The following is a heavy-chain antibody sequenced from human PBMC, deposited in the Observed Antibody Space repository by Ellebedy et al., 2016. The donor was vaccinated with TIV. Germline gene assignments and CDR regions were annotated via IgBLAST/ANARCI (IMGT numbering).Heavy chain of an antibody. Sequence: GGSLRLXXVVSGLTFNLYAMSWVRQVPGKGLEWVSSITRYGAATHYTESVRGRFTISRDDSKKTLYLQMDRLRANDTAIYFCAKDPDGDYVPFDYWGQGTLVTVSS. CDR2: ITRYGAAT. CDR3: AKDPDGDYVPFDY. D-gene: IGHD3-10*02. J-gene: IGHJ4*02. CDR1: GLTFNLYA. V-gene: IGHV3-23*01.